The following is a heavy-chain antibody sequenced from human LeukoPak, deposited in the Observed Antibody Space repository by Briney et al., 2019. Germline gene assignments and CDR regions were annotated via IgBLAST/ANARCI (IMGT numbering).Heavy chain of an antibody. V-gene: IGHV4-61*08. CDR3: ARRGYDSSGYYIVY. J-gene: IGHJ4*02. CDR2: IYYNGNT. CDR1: GGSVSSGGYY. Sequence: ASETLSLTCSVPGGSVSSGGYYWSWIRQPPGKGLEWIGYIYYNGNTNYNPSLKSRVTISVDTSKNQFSLKLTSVTAADTAVYYCARRGYDSSGYYIVYWGQGTLVTVSS. D-gene: IGHD3-22*01.